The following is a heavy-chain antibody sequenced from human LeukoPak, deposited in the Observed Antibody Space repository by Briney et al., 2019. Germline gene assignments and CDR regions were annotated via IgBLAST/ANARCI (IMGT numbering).Heavy chain of an antibody. CDR2: AYAGGST. D-gene: IGHD2-2*01. CDR3: ARGRDLTSNFDC. J-gene: IGHJ4*02. CDR1: GFTFSSYA. V-gene: IGHV3-66*01. Sequence: GGSLRLSCAASGFTFSSYAMSWVRQAPGKGLKWVSLAYAGGSTFYADSVKDRFTISRDNSRNTLYLQMNSLRAEDTAVYYCARGRDLTSNFDCWGQGTLVTVSS.